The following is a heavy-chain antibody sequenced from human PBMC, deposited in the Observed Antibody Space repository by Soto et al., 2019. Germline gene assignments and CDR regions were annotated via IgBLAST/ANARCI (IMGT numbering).Heavy chain of an antibody. D-gene: IGHD6-13*01. CDR1: GFTFSDRY. J-gene: IGHJ4*02. V-gene: IGHV3-11*01. Sequence: GGSLRLSCAAYGFTFSDRYMSWIRQAPAKGLEWVSYISRSGSVIYYADSVKCRFTISRDDAKNSLYLQMNSLRADYTAVYYCASDSHAVDLGYWGQGTLVTVSS. CDR3: ASDSHAVDLGY. CDR2: ISRSGSVI.